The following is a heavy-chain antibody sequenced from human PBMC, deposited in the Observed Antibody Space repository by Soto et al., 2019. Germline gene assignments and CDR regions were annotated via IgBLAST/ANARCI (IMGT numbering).Heavy chain of an antibody. J-gene: IGHJ4*02. CDR2: IWYYVSQK. D-gene: IGHD1-1*01. V-gene: IGHV3-33*01. CDR3: GAWNDDSAY. CDR1: GFSFSRHG. Sequence: PWGSLTLSCAASGFSFSRHGIHWVRQAPGKGLDWVAVIWYYVSQKYYAESVQGRFTISRDKSKNMAYLEMKSLRDEDTALYYCGAWNDDSAYWGKGTPVTASS.